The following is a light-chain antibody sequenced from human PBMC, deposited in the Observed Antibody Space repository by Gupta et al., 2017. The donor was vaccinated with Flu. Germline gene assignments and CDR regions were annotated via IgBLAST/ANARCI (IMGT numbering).Light chain of an antibody. CDR2: AAS. V-gene: IGKV1-17*01. J-gene: IGKJ1*01. CDR1: QGIRND. Sequence: DIQMTQSPSSLSASVGDRVTITCRASQGIRNDLGWYQQKPGQAPKRLIYAASSLQSGVPSRFSGSGSGTEFTLTSSSLQAEDFANYYRRQHNSYRTFGQGTKVEIK. CDR3: RQHNSYRT.